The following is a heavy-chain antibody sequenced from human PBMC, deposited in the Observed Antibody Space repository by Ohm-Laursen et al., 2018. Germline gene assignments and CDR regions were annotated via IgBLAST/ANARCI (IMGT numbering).Heavy chain of an antibody. J-gene: IGHJ4*02. V-gene: IGHV2-5*08. D-gene: IGHD5-18*01. CDR2: IYWNDDK. CDR1: GFSLSTRGMC. Sequence: PTQTLTLTCTFSGFSLSTRGMCVSWIRQPPGKALEWLALIYWNDDKRYSPSLKRRFTITKHTSKNQVVLTMTNMDPVDTATYYCAHKGIRERSYGPYYFDYWGQGTLVTVSS. CDR3: AHKGIRERSYGPYYFDY.